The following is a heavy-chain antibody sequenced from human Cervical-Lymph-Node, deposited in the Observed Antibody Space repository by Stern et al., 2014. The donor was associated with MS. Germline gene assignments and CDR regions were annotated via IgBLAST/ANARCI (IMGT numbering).Heavy chain of an antibody. J-gene: IGHJ4*02. D-gene: IGHD1-26*01. Sequence: QLVQSGAEVKKPGESLKISCKGSGYSFPTYWIGWVRQVPGKGLEWMGLINPGGSDTRYSQPFQGQVTITVDKSTSTAYLPASSLKASDTAMYYCARRHCASRSSCDYFDFWGQGTLVTVSS. CDR2: INPGGSDT. V-gene: IGHV5-51*01. CDR1: GYSFPTYW. CDR3: ARRHCASRSSCDYFDF.